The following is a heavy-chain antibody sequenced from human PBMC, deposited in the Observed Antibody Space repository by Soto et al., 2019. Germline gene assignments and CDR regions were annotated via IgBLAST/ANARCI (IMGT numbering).Heavy chain of an antibody. D-gene: IGHD2-15*01. Sequence: ASVKVSCKASGYTFTSYYMHWVRQAPGQGLEWMGIINPSGGSTSYAQKFQGRVTMTRDTSTSTVYMELSSLRSEDTAVYYCARVGVGYCSGGSCYSENYFDYWGQGTLVTVSS. CDR1: GYTFTSYY. V-gene: IGHV1-46*03. J-gene: IGHJ4*02. CDR3: ARVGVGYCSGGSCYSENYFDY. CDR2: INPSGGST.